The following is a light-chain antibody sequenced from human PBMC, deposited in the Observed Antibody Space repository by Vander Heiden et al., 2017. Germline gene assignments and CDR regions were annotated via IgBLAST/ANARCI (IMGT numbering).Light chain of an antibody. V-gene: IGKV1-39*01. CDR1: QSISSY. CDR2: AAS. CDR3: QQSYITHL. J-gene: IGKJ2*01. Sequence: DLQITQSPSSLPAYVGARVPITCRASQSISSYLNWYQQKPGKAPKRLIYAASTLHSGVPLRFIVSVSGTDFTLTISRLQPELFATYCWQQSYITHLFGQGTKLEIK.